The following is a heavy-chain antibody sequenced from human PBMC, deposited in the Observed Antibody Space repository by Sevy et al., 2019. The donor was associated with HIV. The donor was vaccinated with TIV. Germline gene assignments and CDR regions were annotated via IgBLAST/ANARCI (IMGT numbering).Heavy chain of an antibody. CDR3: ARLLRYNPCFDY. CDR1: DGSISSHY. V-gene: IGHV4-59*11. CDR2: IYYSGST. D-gene: IGHD1-1*01. Sequence: SETLSLTCTVSDGSISSHYWSWIRQPPGMGLQWIGYIYYSGSTNYNPSLKCRVTMSLDTSKNQFSLKLSSVTAADTAVYYCARLLRYNPCFDYWGQGALVTVSS. J-gene: IGHJ4*02.